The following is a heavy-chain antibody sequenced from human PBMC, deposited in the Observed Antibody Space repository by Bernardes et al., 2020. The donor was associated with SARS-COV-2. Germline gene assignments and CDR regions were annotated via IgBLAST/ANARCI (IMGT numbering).Heavy chain of an antibody. CDR3: VRSGTYPDAFDI. V-gene: IGHV1-69*13. CDR2: IIPLFGTT. CDR1: GNTFTSYA. D-gene: IGHD1-26*01. J-gene: IGHJ3*02. Sequence: SVKVSCKTSGNTFTSYAVFWVRQAPGQGLECMGGIIPLFGTTNDAQNFQGRVTIAAVESTSTVYMELSSLRSEDTAMYYCVRSGTYPDAFDIWSQGTMVTVSS.